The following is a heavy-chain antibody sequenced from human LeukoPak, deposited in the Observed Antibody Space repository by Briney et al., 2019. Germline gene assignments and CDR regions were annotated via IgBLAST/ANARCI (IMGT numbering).Heavy chain of an antibody. J-gene: IGHJ4*02. CDR1: GFTFSSYS. Sequence: GGSLRLSCAASGFTFSSYSMNWVRQAPGKGLEWVSYISSSSSTIYYADSVKGRFTISRDNAKNSLYLQMNSLRAEDTAIYYCATYRQVLLPFESWGQGTLVTVSP. CDR2: ISSSSSTI. V-gene: IGHV3-48*01. CDR3: ATYRQVLLPFES. D-gene: IGHD2-8*02.